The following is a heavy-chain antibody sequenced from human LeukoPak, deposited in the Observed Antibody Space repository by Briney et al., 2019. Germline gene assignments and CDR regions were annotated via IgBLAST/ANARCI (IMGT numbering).Heavy chain of an antibody. V-gene: IGHV7-4-1*02. CDR1: GYTFTSYA. D-gene: IGHD2-8*01. CDR3: ARVGAPKVYASKYYFDY. CDR2: INTNTGNP. J-gene: IGHJ4*02. Sequence: ASVKVSCKASGYTFTSYAMNWVRQAPGQGLEWMGWINTNTGNPTYAQGFTGRFVFSLDTSVSTAYLQISSLKAEDTAVYYCARVGAPKVYASKYYFDYWGQGTLVTVSS.